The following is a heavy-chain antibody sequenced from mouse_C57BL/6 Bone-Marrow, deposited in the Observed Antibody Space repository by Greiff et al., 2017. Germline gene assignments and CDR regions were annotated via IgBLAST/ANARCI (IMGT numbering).Heavy chain of an antibody. J-gene: IGHJ1*03. D-gene: IGHD1-1*01. CDR1: GFNINNTY. Sequence: EVQLQQSVAELVRPGASVKLSCTASGFNINNTYMHWVKQRPEQGLEWIGRIDPANGNTKYAPKFQGKATITADTSSNTAYLQLSSLTSEDTAIYYCARSGSSKGYFDVWGTGTTVTVSS. CDR3: ARSGSSKGYFDV. V-gene: IGHV14-3*01. CDR2: IDPANGNT.